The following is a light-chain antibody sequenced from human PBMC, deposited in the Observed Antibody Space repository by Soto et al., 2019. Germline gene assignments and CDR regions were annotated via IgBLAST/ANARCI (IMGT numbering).Light chain of an antibody. CDR1: QSISNH. CDR2: AAS. Sequence: DIQMTQSPSSLSASVEDRVIITCRASQSISNHLNWYQQKPGKAPKRLIYAASSLQSGVPSRFSGSGYGTEFTLTISSLQPEDFATYYCLQHNSYPHTFGGGTKVDIK. J-gene: IGKJ4*01. V-gene: IGKV1-17*01. CDR3: LQHNSYPHT.